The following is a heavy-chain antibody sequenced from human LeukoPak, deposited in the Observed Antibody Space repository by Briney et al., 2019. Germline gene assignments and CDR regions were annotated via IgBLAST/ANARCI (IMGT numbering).Heavy chain of an antibody. D-gene: IGHD6-19*01. Sequence: GGSLRLSCAASGFTVSSSYMTWVRQAPGKGLEWVSTIYSGGNTYYADSVKGGFTISRDNSKNALYIQMNSLRAEDTAVYYCARDRAVPGRGYYLDCWGQGTLVTVSS. CDR3: ARDRAVPGRGYYLDC. CDR2: IYSGGNT. V-gene: IGHV3-53*01. CDR1: GFTVSSSY. J-gene: IGHJ4*02.